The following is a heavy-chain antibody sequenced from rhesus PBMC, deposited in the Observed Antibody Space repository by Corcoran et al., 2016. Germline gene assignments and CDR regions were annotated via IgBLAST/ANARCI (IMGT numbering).Heavy chain of an antibody. CDR3: ARETSSGVATDY. D-gene: IGHD4-29*01. CDR1: GFTVRDAY. Sequence: EVQLVESGGGLAKAGGSLRLPCAASGFTVRDAYMPWVRQASGKGLEWVSRISNGGGSTWYADSVKGRFTISRENAKNTLYLQMDSLRPEDTAVYYCARETSSGVATDYWGQGVLVTVSS. CDR2: ISNGGGST. J-gene: IGHJ4*01. V-gene: IGHV3-59*01.